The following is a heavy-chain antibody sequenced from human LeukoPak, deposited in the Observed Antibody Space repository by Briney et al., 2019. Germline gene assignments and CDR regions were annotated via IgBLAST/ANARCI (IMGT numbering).Heavy chain of an antibody. CDR1: GGSISNYY. CDR2: IYYSGST. Sequence: SETLSLTCSVSGGSISNYYWSWIRQPPGKGLEWIGYIYYSGSTNYNPSLKSRVTISVDTSKNQLSLKLSSVTAADTAVYYCARSIKYYNYYFDYWGRGTLVTVSS. J-gene: IGHJ4*02. D-gene: IGHD1-20*01. V-gene: IGHV4-59*08. CDR3: ARSIKYYNYYFDY.